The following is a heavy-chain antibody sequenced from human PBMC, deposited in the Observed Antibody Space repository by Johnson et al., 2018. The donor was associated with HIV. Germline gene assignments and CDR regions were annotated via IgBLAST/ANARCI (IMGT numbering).Heavy chain of an antibody. D-gene: IGHD3-3*01. J-gene: IGHJ3*02. CDR2: ISSSGSTI. Sequence: QVQLVESGGGLVKPGGSLRLSCAASGFTFSDYYMSWIRQAPGKGLEWVSYISSSGSTIYYADSVKGRFTVSREISKNTLYFQMNSLRAEDMAVYYCAREGGVTIFGVVISPDAFDIWGQGTMVTVSS. V-gene: IGHV3-11*04. CDR1: GFTFSDYY. CDR3: AREGGVTIFGVVISPDAFDI.